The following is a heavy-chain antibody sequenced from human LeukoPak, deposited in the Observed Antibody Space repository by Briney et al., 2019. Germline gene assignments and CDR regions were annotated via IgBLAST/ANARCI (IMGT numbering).Heavy chain of an antibody. V-gene: IGHV4-39*01. D-gene: IGHD3-3*01. CDR3: ASAIFGVVTSYYFDY. CDR2: IYYIGST. Sequence: PSETLSLTCAVSGGSISSSHWWSWVRQPPGKGLEWIGSIYYIGSTYYNPSLKSRVTISIDTSKNQFPLKLSSVTAADTAVYYCASAIFGVVTSYYFDYWGQGTLVTVSS. CDR1: GGSISSSHW. J-gene: IGHJ4*02.